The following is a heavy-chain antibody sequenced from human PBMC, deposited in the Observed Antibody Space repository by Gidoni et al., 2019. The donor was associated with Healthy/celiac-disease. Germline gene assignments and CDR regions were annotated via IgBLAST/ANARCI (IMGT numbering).Heavy chain of an antibody. CDR3: ASENSRAVAGTSAFDY. D-gene: IGHD6-19*01. V-gene: IGHV3-53*01. CDR1: GFTVSSNY. CDR2: IYSGGST. J-gene: IGHJ4*02. Sequence: EVQLVESGGGLIQPGGSLRLSCAASGFTVSSNYMSWVRQAPGKGLEWVSVIYSGGSTYYADSVKGRFTISRDNSKNTLYRQMNSLRAEDTAVYYCASENSRAVAGTSAFDYWGQGTLVTVSS.